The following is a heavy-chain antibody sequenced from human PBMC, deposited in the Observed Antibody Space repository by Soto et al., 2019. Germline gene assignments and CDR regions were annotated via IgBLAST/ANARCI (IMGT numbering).Heavy chain of an antibody. CDR3: ARDRGVAPPVAGNTHYYYYMDV. V-gene: IGHV1-18*01. CDR1: GYSFTKYG. D-gene: IGHD6-19*01. Sequence: QDQLVQSGVEVKKPGASVKVSCKASGYSFTKYGITWVRQAPGQGFEWMGWISAYNGNTKYAQKLQGRVTMTTDASTSTAYLELRSLTSDDTAVYYCARDRGVAPPVAGNTHYYYYMDVWGKGTTVTVSS. J-gene: IGHJ6*03. CDR2: ISAYNGNT.